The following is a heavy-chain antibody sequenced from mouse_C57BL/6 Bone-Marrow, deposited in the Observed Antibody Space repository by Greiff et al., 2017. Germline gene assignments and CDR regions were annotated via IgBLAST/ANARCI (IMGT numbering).Heavy chain of an antibody. V-gene: IGHV1-64*01. CDR2: IHPNSGST. D-gene: IGHD1-1*01. CDR1: GYTFTSYW. CDR3: ARPHYYVSSLDY. Sequence: VQLQQPGAELVKPGASVKLSCKASGYTFTSYWMHWVKQRPGQGLEWIGMIHPNSGSTNYNEKFKSKATLTVDKSSSTAYMQLSSLTSEDSAVYYCARPHYYVSSLDYWGQGTTLTVSS. J-gene: IGHJ2*01.